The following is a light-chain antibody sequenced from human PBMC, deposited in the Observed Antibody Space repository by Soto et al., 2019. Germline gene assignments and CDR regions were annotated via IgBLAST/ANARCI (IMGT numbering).Light chain of an antibody. J-gene: IGLJ1*01. CDR3: SSYAGSSNV. CDR2: GVN. V-gene: IGLV2-8*01. Sequence: SALTQPPSASGSPGQSVAISCTGTCIDVGGYNYVSWYQQHSGKAPKLMLYGVNKRPSGVPARFSGSKSGNTASLTVSGLQVEDEDDYYCSSYAGSSNVFGTGTKVTVL. CDR1: CIDVGGYNY.